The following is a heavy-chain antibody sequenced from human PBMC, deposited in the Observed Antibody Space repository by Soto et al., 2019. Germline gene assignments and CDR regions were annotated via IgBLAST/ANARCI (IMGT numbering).Heavy chain of an antibody. CDR3: ARDHSISSSGAWWLDP. J-gene: IGHJ5*02. Sequence: QVQLVQSGTEVKKPGASVKISCMASGYIFTSNWIHWVRRAPGQGLEWMGVINPYGTITKYAPKFQGSVTMTSDPSTSTIYMDLSSLTSEDTAVYYCARDHSISSSGAWWLDPWGQGTLVTVSS. CDR1: GYIFTSNW. D-gene: IGHD2-21*01. CDR2: INPYGTIT. V-gene: IGHV1-46*01.